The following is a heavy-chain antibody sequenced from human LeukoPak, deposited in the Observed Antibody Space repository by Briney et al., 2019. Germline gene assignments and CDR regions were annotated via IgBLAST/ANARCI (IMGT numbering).Heavy chain of an antibody. J-gene: IGHJ4*02. Sequence: GGSLVLSCAASGFTFSSYEMNWVRPAPGKGLEWISYISSSGSTIYYADSVKGRFTISRDNSKNTLYLQMNSLRAEDTAVYYCARGPSGYHTTGGQGTLVTVSS. D-gene: IGHD5-12*01. CDR3: ARGPSGYHTT. CDR1: GFTFSSYE. CDR2: ISSSGSTI. V-gene: IGHV3-48*03.